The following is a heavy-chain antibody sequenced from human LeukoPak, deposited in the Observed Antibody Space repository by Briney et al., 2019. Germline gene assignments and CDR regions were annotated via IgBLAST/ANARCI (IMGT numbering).Heavy chain of an antibody. D-gene: IGHD1-7*01. CDR2: ISASASHT. CDR1: GFIFSSYA. J-gene: IGHJ4*02. Sequence: RAGGSLRLSCAASGFIFSSYAMSWVRQGPGMGLESVSAISASASHTYYADSVKGRFTISRDNSMNTFFLQMNSLRAEDTALYYCARILLTGTGRGYSDYWGQGVLVTVSS. V-gene: IGHV3-23*01. CDR3: ARILLTGTGRGYSDY.